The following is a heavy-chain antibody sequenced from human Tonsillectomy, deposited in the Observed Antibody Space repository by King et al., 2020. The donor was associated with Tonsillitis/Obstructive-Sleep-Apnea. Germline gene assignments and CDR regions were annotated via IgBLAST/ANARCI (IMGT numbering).Heavy chain of an antibody. V-gene: IGHV4-4*07. Sequence: QVQLQESGPGLVKTSETLSLTCTVSGGSINYYSWSWIRQPAGKGLEWIGRLYTSGSTNYNPSLKSRVTLSVDTSKNQFSLNLTSVTAADTAVYYCARGYGYSSGLRFDPWGQGTLVTVSS. D-gene: IGHD6-19*01. J-gene: IGHJ5*02. CDR2: LYTSGST. CDR3: ARGYGYSSGLRFDP. CDR1: GGSINYYS.